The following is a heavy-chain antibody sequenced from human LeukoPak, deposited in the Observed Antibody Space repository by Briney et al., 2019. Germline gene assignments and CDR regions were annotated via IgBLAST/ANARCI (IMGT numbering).Heavy chain of an antibody. J-gene: IGHJ4*02. CDR3: ARGDEPARPCSGGSCYFVDPTFDY. CDR2: IIPIFGTA. CDR1: GYTFTSYD. D-gene: IGHD2-15*01. V-gene: IGHV1-69*13. Sequence: GASVKVSCKASGYTFTSYDINWVRQAPGQGLEWMGGIIPIFGTANYAQKFQGRVTITADESTSTAYMELSSLRSEDTAVYYCARGDEPARPCSGGSCYFVDPTFDYWGQGTLVTVSS.